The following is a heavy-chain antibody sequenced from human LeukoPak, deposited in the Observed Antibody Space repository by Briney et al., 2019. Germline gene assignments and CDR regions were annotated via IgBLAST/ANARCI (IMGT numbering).Heavy chain of an antibody. V-gene: IGHV3-73*01. CDR2: IRSKANSYAT. CDR3: TRSFSGSMVVTEDY. CDR1: GFTFSGSA. Sequence: GGSLRLXCAASGFTFSGSAMHWVRQASGKGLKWVGRIRSKANSYATAYAASVKGRFTISRDDSKNTAYLQMNSLKTEDTAVYYCTRSFSGSMVVTEDYWGQGTLVTVSS. J-gene: IGHJ4*02. D-gene: IGHD4-23*01.